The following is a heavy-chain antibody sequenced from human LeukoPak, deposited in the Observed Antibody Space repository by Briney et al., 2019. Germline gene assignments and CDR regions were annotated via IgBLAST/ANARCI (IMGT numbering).Heavy chain of an antibody. Sequence: SETLSLTCTVSGGSINAYYWSWIRQPPGKGLEWIGYIDYSGSTNYNPSLKSRVTMSVDTSKNQFSLKLSSVTAADTAVYYCARDHDSWRSDYWGQGTLVTVSS. CDR2: IDYSGST. J-gene: IGHJ4*02. D-gene: IGHD6-13*01. CDR1: GGSINAYY. CDR3: ARDHDSWRSDY. V-gene: IGHV4-59*12.